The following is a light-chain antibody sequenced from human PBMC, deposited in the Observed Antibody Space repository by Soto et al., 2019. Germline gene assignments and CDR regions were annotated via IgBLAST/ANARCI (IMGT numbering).Light chain of an antibody. Sequence: QSALTQPASVSASPGQSITISCTGTSSDVGAYNSVSWYQQHPGKVPKVVIYEVSNRPSGVSNRFSGSKSGNTASLTISGLQAEDEAHYYCSSYTSDNRSYVFGTGTKVTVL. J-gene: IGLJ1*01. CDR3: SSYTSDNRSYV. CDR1: SSDVGAYNS. V-gene: IGLV2-14*01. CDR2: EVS.